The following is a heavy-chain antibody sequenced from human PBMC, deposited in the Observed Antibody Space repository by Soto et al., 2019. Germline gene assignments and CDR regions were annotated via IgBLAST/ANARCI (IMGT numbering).Heavy chain of an antibody. CDR2: ITSKTGDQ. CDR1: GFTFNKYS. J-gene: IGHJ4*02. V-gene: IGHV3-21*06. Sequence: EVRLVESGGGLVKPGGSLRLSCAASGFTFNKYSMNWVRQAPGKGLEWVSSITSKTGDQYYADSVKGRFIISRDNTKNSLSLQVTSLRDEDTALYYCARYLMPNDRGLGDLAYWGQGTLVTVSS. D-gene: IGHD3-22*01. CDR3: ARYLMPNDRGLGDLAY.